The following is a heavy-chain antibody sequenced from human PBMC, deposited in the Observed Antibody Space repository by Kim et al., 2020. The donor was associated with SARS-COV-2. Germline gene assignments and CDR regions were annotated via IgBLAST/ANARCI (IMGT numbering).Heavy chain of an antibody. J-gene: IGHJ6*02. CDR1: DYTFRSYG. D-gene: IGHD1-1*01. V-gene: IGHV3-74*01. Sequence: GGSLRLSCASSDYTFRSYGINGVLQSSVKRRRGVRGMSVDVSITNYADTGKGSFTMSRDNAENSVYLKMNSLRGDDTAVYYCARGMFRNGLDVWGQGPAVTV. CDR2: MSVDVSIT. CDR3: ARGMFRNGLDV.